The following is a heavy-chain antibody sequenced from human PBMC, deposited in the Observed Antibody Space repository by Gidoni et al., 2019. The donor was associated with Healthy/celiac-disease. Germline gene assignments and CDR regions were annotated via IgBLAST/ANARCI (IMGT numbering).Heavy chain of an antibody. D-gene: IGHD1-26*01. CDR1: GGSISSYY. CDR3: ARGLVGATGYFDY. J-gene: IGHJ4*02. CDR2: IYYSGST. V-gene: IGHV4-59*01. Sequence: QVQLQESGPGLVKPSETLSLTCTVSGGSISSYYWSWIRQPPGKGLEWIGYIYYSGSTNYNPSLKSRVTISVDTSKNQFSLKLSSVTAADTAVYYCARGLVGATGYFDYWGQGTLVTVSS.